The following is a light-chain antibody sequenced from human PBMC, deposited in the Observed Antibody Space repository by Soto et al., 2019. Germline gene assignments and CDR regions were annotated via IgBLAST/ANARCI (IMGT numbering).Light chain of an antibody. CDR1: SSDVGGYNY. V-gene: IGLV2-8*01. Sequence: QSITISCTGTSSDVGGYNYVSWYQQHPGKAPKLMIYEVVQRPSGVPDRFSGSKSGNTASLTVSGLQAADEADYFCKSYAGSNTYVFGSGTKVTVL. CDR3: KSYAGSNTYV. CDR2: EVV. J-gene: IGLJ1*01.